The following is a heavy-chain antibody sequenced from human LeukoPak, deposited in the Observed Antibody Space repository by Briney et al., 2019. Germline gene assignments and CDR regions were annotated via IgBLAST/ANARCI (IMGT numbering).Heavy chain of an antibody. CDR1: GYTLTELS. Sequence: ASVNVSCKVSGYTLTELSMHWVRQAPGKGLEWMGGFDPEDSETIYAQKFQGRVTMTEDTSTDTAYMELSSLRSEDTAVYYCATSDTAMVRDAFDIWGQGTMVTVSS. CDR3: ATSDTAMVRDAFDI. J-gene: IGHJ3*02. CDR2: FDPEDSET. V-gene: IGHV1-24*01. D-gene: IGHD5-18*01.